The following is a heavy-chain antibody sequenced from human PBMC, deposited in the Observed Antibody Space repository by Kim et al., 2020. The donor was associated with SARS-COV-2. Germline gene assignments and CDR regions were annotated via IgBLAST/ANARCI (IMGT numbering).Heavy chain of an antibody. Sequence: GGSLRLSCAASGFSVSNFYMTWVRQAPGKGLEWVSVIWRGGDTFYADSVRGRFTISTDNFKNTLYLQMNSLRAEDTGVYYCTRDQVDGYWSWGQGTWSPS. D-gene: IGHD5-18*01. J-gene: IGHJ5*02. V-gene: IGHV3-66*01. CDR1: GFSVSNFY. CDR2: IWRGGDT. CDR3: TRDQVDGYWS.